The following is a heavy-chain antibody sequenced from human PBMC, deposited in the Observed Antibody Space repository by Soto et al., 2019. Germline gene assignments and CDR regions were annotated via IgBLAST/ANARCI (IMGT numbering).Heavy chain of an antibody. J-gene: IGHJ4*02. D-gene: IGHD3-10*01. CDR3: ARSLWFGELH. V-gene: IGHV2-5*02. CDR1: GFSLSTTGVG. Sequence: QITLKESGPTLVKPTQTLTLTCSFSGFSLSTTGVGVGWIRQSPGKALEWLAIIYWDNDKRYSPSLKSRVTITQDTSKNPVVLTVTNMDPVDTGTYYCARSLWFGELHWGQGAVVTVSS. CDR2: IYWDNDK.